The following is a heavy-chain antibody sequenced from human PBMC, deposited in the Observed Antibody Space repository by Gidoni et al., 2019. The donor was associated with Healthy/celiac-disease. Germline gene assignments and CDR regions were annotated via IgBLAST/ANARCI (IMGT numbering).Heavy chain of an antibody. J-gene: IGHJ2*01. V-gene: IGHV3-33*01. CDR2: IWYDGSNK. D-gene: IGHD1-26*01. CDR1: GFTFSSYG. CDR3: ARERYSGSYYDHWYFDL. Sequence: QVQLVESGGGVVQPGRSLRLSCAASGFTFSSYGMHWVRQAPGKGLEWVAVIWYDGSNKYYADSVKGRFTISRDNSKNTLYLQMNSLRAEDTAVYYCARERYSGSYYDHWYFDLWGRGTLVTVSS.